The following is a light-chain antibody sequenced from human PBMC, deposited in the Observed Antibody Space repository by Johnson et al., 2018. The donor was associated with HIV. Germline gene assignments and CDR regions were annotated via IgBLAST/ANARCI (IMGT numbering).Light chain of an antibody. Sequence: QSVLTQPPSVSAAPGQKVTISCSGSSSNIGNNYVSWYQQLPGTAPKLLIYDNNKRPSGIPDRFSGSKSGTSATLGITGLQTGDEADYYCGTWKSSLSAPYVFGTGTKVTVL. CDR3: GTWKSSLSAPYV. V-gene: IGLV1-51*01. CDR1: SSNIGNNY. J-gene: IGLJ1*01. CDR2: DNN.